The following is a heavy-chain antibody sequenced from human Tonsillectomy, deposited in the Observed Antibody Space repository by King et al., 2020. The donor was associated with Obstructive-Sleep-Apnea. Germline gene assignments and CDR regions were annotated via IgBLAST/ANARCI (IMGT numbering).Heavy chain of an antibody. J-gene: IGHJ4*02. D-gene: IGHD3-22*01. CDR3: AREKVMYYYDSSGYYYARFDY. CDR1: GDSVSSNSAA. CDR2: TYYKSKWYN. V-gene: IGHV6-1*01. Sequence: VQLQQSGPGLVKPSQTLSLTCAISGDSVSSNSAAWNWIRQSPSRGLEWLGRTYYKSKWYNDYAVSVKSRITIDPDTSKNQFSLQLNSVTPEDTAVYYCAREKVMYYYDSSGYYYARFDYWGQGTLVTVSS.